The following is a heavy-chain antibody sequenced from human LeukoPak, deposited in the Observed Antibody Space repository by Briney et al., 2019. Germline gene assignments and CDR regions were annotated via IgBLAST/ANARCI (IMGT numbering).Heavy chain of an antibody. D-gene: IGHD6-19*01. J-gene: IGHJ5*02. Sequence: GGSLRRSCAATGLTGSSNFMSWVRQAPGKGLEWVSVIYGGGSTYCADTVKRRFTNPRHTPKNTLYLQMNRLRVQDTAVYYCASWPGGWYGEDPWGQGTLVTVSS. CDR3: ASWPGGWYGEDP. CDR2: IYGGGST. V-gene: IGHV3-53*01. CDR1: GLTGSSNF.